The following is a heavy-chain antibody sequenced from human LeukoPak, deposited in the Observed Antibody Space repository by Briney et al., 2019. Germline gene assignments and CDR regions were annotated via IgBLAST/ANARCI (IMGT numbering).Heavy chain of an antibody. CDR1: GFTLSSYK. CDR3: AREGYYDSSGYLDY. D-gene: IGHD3-22*01. CDR2: ISSSSSYI. V-gene: IGHV3-21*01. J-gene: IGHJ4*02. Sequence: GGSLRLSCAASGFTLSSYKMNWVRQAPGKGLEWVSSISSSSSYIYYADSVKGRFTISRDNAKNSLYLQMNSLRAEDTAVYYCAREGYYDSSGYLDYWGQGTLVTVSS.